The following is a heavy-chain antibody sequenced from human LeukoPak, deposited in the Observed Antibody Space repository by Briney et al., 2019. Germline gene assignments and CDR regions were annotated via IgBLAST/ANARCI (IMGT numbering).Heavy chain of an antibody. CDR2: ISGTGVTA. J-gene: IGHJ4*02. CDR3: AKDQRFGDLDDY. D-gene: IGHD3-10*01. V-gene: IGHV3-23*01. Sequence: QSWGALRLSCAASGFIFNNYAMSWFRQAPGKGLEWVSSISGTGVTAYYADSVKGRFAISRDNSKNTLYLQMSSLRAEDTALYYCAKDQRFGDLDDYRGQGTLVTVSS. CDR1: GFIFNNYA.